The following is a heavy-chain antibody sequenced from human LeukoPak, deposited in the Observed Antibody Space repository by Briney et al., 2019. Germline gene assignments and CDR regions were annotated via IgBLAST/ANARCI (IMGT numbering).Heavy chain of an antibody. CDR3: TTKRAAPLRYFDWLSWGNWFDP. D-gene: IGHD3-9*01. Sequence: PGGSLRLSCAASGITFSNAWMTWVRQAPGKGLEWVGRIKSQTDNGTTDYAAPVKGRFTISRDDSKNTLYLQMNSLKTEDTAVYYCTTKRAAPLRYFDWLSWGNWFDPWGQGTLVTVSS. V-gene: IGHV3-15*01. CDR1: GITFSNAW. CDR2: IKSQTDNGTT. J-gene: IGHJ5*02.